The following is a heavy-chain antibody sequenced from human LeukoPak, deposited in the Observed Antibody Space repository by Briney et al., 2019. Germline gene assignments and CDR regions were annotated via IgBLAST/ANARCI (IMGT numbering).Heavy chain of an antibody. J-gene: IGHJ3*02. Sequence: GGSLRLSCAASGFTFSSYGMHWVRQAPGKGLEWVAFIRYDGSNKYYADSVKGRFTISRDNSKNTLYLQMNSLRAEDTAVYYCARTVVVVSLDAFDIWGQGTMVTVSS. CDR2: IRYDGSNK. V-gene: IGHV3-30*02. D-gene: IGHD3-22*01. CDR3: ARTVVVVSLDAFDI. CDR1: GFTFSSYG.